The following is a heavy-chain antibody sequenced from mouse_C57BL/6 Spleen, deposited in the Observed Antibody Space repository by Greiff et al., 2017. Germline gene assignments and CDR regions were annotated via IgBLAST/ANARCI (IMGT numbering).Heavy chain of an antibody. J-gene: IGHJ4*01. CDR1: GYTFTSYW. CDR2: IYPGNSDT. V-gene: IGHV1-5*01. Sequence: VQLQRSGTVLARPGASVKMSCKTSGYTFTSYWMHWVKQRPGQGLEWIGAIYPGNSDTSYNQKFKGKAKLTAVTSASTAYMELSSLTNEDSAVYYCTSEGAAQATAMDYWGQGTSVTVSS. D-gene: IGHD3-2*02. CDR3: TSEGAAQATAMDY.